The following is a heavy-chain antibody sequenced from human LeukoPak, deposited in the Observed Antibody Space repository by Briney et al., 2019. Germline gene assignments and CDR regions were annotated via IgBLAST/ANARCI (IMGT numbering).Heavy chain of an antibody. CDR1: GDSVSSNSVT. Sequence: SQTLSLTWAISGDSVSSNSVTWNWIRQSPSGDLEWLGRTYYRSTWYNDYAVSVRGRITVNPDTSKNQFSLHLNSVTPEDTAVYYCARRLTQYDCFDPWGQGILVTVSS. V-gene: IGHV6-1*01. D-gene: IGHD2-2*01. CDR2: TYYRSTWYN. J-gene: IGHJ5*02. CDR3: ARRLTQYDCFDP.